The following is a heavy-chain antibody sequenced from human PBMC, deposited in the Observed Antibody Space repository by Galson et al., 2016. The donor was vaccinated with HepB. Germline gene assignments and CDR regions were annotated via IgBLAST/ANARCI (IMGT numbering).Heavy chain of an antibody. CDR2: IKQDGSEK. V-gene: IGHV3-7*01. D-gene: IGHD6-19*01. CDR3: ARGRQWLTVTLIAEYFQH. CDR1: GFTFSSYW. J-gene: IGHJ1*01. Sequence: SLRLSCAASGFTFSSYWMSWVRQAPGKGLEWVANIKQDGSEKYYVDSVKGRFTISRDNAKNSLYLQMNSPRAEDTAVYYCARGRQWLTVTLIAEYFQHWGQGTLVTVSS.